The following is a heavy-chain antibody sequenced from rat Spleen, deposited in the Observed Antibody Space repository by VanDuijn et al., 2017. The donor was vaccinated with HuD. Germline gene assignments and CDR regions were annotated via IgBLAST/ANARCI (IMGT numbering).Heavy chain of an antibody. CDR2: MWSGGST. V-gene: IGHV2S63*01. Sequence: VQLKESGPGLVQPSQTLSLTCTVSGFSLTDYSVHWVRQPPGKGLEWMGVMWSGGSTAYNSALKSRLSISRDTSKSQVFLKMNSLQTEDTAIYYCTTTYSSYLYWYFDFWGPGTMVTVSS. D-gene: IGHD1-2*01. CDR3: TTTYSSYLYWYFDF. J-gene: IGHJ1*01. CDR1: GFSLTDYS.